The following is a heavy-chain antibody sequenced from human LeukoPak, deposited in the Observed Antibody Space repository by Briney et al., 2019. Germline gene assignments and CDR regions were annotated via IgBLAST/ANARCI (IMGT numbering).Heavy chain of an antibody. V-gene: IGHV4-59*08. CDR1: VGSISRYY. Sequence: SETLSLTCTDSVGSISRYYWSWIRQPPGKGLEWIGYIYYSGSTNYNPSLQSRATISLDTSKNQFSLRLSSVTAAETAVYYCARRYCSGGSCYSGFDYWGQGTLVTVSS. CDR3: ARRYCSGGSCYSGFDY. J-gene: IGHJ4*02. CDR2: IYYSGST. D-gene: IGHD2-15*01.